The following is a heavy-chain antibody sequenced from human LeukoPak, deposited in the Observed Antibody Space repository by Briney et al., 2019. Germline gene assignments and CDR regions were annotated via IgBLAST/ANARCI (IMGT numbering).Heavy chain of an antibody. CDR2: IYPRDGST. Sequence: ASVKVSCKASGYTFTSNYIHWVRQPPGQGLEGMGMIYPRDGSTSYAQKFQGRVTVPRDTSTSTVHRELSGLRSEDTAVYYCARDQEGFDYWGQGTLVTVSS. J-gene: IGHJ4*02. V-gene: IGHV1-46*01. CDR1: GYTFTSNY. CDR3: ARDQEGFDY.